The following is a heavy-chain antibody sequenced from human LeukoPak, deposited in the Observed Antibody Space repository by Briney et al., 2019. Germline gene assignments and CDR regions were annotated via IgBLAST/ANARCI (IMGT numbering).Heavy chain of an antibody. CDR3: ARDRYSGYDFQDPDGMDV. Sequence: GSLRLSCAASGFTFSSYEMNWVRQAPGKGLEWVSYISSSGSTIYYADSVKGRFTISRDNAKNSLYLQMNSLRAEDTAVYYCARDRYSGYDFQDPDGMDVWGQGTTVTVSS. CDR2: ISSSGSTI. D-gene: IGHD5-12*01. CDR1: GFTFSSYE. J-gene: IGHJ6*02. V-gene: IGHV3-48*03.